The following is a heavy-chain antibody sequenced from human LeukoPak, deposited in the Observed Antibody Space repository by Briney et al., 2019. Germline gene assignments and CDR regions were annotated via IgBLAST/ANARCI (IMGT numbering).Heavy chain of an antibody. CDR3: ARGDAGRGGIIPIDY. CDR2: FYYTGST. V-gene: IGHV4-39*07. CDR1: GGSISSNGYY. J-gene: IGHJ4*02. Sequence: SETLSLTCTVSGGSISSNGYYWGWIRQPPGKGLEWIGSFYYTGSTFYSPSLKSRVTISVDTSKNQFSLKLSSVTAADTAVYYCARGDAGRGGIIPIDYWGQGTLVTVSS. D-gene: IGHD3-10*01.